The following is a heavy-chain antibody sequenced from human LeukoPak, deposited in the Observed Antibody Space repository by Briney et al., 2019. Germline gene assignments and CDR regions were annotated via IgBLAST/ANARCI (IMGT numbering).Heavy chain of an antibody. CDR2: IIPILGIA. CDR1: VSTFTGYY. D-gene: IGHD4-17*01. Sequence: KVSCKASVSTFTGYYMHWVRQAPGQGLEWMGRIIPILGIANYAQKFQVRVTITADKSTSTAYMELSSLRSEDTAVYYCARAGYGDYRLDYWGQGTLVTVSS. V-gene: IGHV1-69*04. J-gene: IGHJ4*02. CDR3: ARAGYGDYRLDY.